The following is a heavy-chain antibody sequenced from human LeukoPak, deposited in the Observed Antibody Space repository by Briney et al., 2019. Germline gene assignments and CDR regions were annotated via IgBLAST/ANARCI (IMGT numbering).Heavy chain of an antibody. D-gene: IGHD1-14*01. V-gene: IGHV4-59*12. CDR3: ARDRYRTLYYFDY. J-gene: IGHJ4*02. CDR1: GGSISSYY. Sequence: SETLSLTCTVSGGSISSYYWSWIRQPPGKGLEWIGYIYYSGSTNYNPSLKSRVTISVDTSKNQFSLKLSSVTAADTAVYYCARDRYRTLYYFDYWGQGTLVTVSS. CDR2: IYYSGST.